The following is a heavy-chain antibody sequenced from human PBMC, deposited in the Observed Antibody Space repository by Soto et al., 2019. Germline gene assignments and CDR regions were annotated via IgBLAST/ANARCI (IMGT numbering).Heavy chain of an antibody. CDR2: IYHSGST. D-gene: IGHD3-22*01. Sequence: SETLSLTCAVSGYSISSGYYWGWIRQPPGKGLEWIGSIYHSGSTYYNPSLKSRVTISVDTSKNQFSLKLSSVTAADTAVYYCARVSGYCDYWGQGILVTVSS. V-gene: IGHV4-38-2*01. J-gene: IGHJ4*02. CDR3: ARVSGYCDY. CDR1: GYSISSGYY.